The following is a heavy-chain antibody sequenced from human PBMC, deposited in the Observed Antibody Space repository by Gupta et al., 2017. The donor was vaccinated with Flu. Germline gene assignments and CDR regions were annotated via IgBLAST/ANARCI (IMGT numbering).Heavy chain of an antibody. J-gene: IGHJ6*03. CDR2: IWYDGSKK. D-gene: IGHD3-22*01. CDR3: AREIRDPYYDSSGYHYTDV. V-gene: IGHV3-33*01. CDR1: GFPFSSYG. Sequence: QVQLVESGGGVVQPGRSLRLSCAASGFPFSSYGLPWVRQAPGKGLEGVAVIWYDGSKKYYADSVKGRFTISRDNSKNTLYLQMNSLRAEDTAVYYCAREIRDPYYDSSGYHYTDVWGQGTTVTVSS.